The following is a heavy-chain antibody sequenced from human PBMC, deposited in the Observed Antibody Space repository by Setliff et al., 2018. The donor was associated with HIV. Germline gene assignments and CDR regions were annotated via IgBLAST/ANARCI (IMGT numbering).Heavy chain of an antibody. CDR2: IHHSGSS. Sequence: SETLSLTCTVSGDSIITYYWTWIRQPPGKGLEWIGYIHHSGSSDYTPSLRSRVTMSVDTSKNQFSLKLTSVTAADTAVYFCARDATSEGYMDVWGKGTTVTVSS. V-gene: IGHV4-4*08. J-gene: IGHJ6*03. CDR3: ARDATSEGYMDV. CDR1: GDSIITYY.